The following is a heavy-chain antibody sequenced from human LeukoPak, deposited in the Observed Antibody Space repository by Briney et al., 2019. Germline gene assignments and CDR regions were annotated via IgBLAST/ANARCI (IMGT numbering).Heavy chain of an antibody. J-gene: IGHJ5*02. CDR2: IYYSGST. V-gene: IGHV4-59*08. CDR1: GGSISSYY. Sequence: SETLSLTCTVSGGSISSYYWSWIRQPPGKGLEWIGYIYYSGSTYYNPSLKSRVTISVDTSKNQFSPKLSSVTAADTAVYYCARMRRKRIFGVVNDNWFDPWGQGTLVTVSS. CDR3: ARMRRKRIFGVVNDNWFDP. D-gene: IGHD3-3*01.